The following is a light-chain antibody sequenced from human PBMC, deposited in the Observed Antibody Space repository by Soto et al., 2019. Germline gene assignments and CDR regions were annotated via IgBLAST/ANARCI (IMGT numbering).Light chain of an antibody. J-gene: IGKJ5*01. CDR3: QQANSFPIT. Sequence: EIVITQSPATLSVSPGERATLSCRASQSVSSNLAWYQQKPGQAPRLLIHGATTRDTGIPARFSGSGSGTEFTLTISSLQSEDFTTYYCQQANSFPITFGQGTRLEIK. V-gene: IGKV3D-15*01. CDR2: GAT. CDR1: QSVSSN.